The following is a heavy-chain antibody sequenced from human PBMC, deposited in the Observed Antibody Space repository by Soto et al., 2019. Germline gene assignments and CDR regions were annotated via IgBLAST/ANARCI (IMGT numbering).Heavy chain of an antibody. CDR3: AKGGPTFLNWFGP. CDR1: GFTFSSYA. D-gene: IGHD5-12*01. V-gene: IGHV3-23*01. CDR2: ISNSGHSA. Sequence: PVGSLRLSCAASGFTFSSYAMNWVRQAPGKGLEWISVISNSGHSAYYADSVKGRFTISRDNSKNTLYLQIKSLRAEDTAAYYCAKGGPTFLNWFGPWGQGTLVTVPQ. J-gene: IGHJ5*02.